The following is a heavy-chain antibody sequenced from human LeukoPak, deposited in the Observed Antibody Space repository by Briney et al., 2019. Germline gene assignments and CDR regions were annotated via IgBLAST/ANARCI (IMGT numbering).Heavy chain of an antibody. Sequence: SETLSLTCAVYGGSFSGYYWSWIRQPPGKGLEWIGEINHRGSTNYNPSLKSRVTISVDTSKNQFSLKLSSVTAADTAVYYCARGYDRNYYYYGMDVWGQGTTVTVSS. CDR2: INHRGST. CDR3: ARGYDRNYYYYGMDV. CDR1: GGSFSGYY. D-gene: IGHD3-22*01. J-gene: IGHJ6*02. V-gene: IGHV4-34*01.